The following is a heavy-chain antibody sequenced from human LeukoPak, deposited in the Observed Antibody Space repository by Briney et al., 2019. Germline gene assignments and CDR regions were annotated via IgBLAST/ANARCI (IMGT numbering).Heavy chain of an antibody. CDR2: IYTSGST. J-gene: IGHJ6*03. CDR3: ARGVVLRNYDSRGYYYYYYYYMDV. V-gene: IGHV4-61*09. Sequence: SQTLSLTCTVSGGSISSGSYYWSWIRQPAGKGLEWIGHIYTSGSTNYNPSLKSRVTISVDTSKNQFSLKLSSVSAADTAVYYFARGVVLRNYDSRGYYYYYYYYMDVWGKGPRSPSP. D-gene: IGHD3-22*01. CDR1: GGSISSGSYY.